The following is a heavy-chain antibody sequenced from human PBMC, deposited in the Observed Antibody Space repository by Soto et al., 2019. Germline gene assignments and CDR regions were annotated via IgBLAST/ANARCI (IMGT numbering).Heavy chain of an antibody. V-gene: IGHV3-48*03. CDR3: ATSLSGYYYNY. D-gene: IGHD3-22*01. Sequence: GGSLRLSCVASGFTLSNYEMMWVRQAPGKGLEWVSFIHTTGSTIYYADSVKGRFTISRDNAQNSLYLQMNSLRAEDTAVYYCATSLSGYYYNYWGQGTLVTVSS. CDR2: IHTTGSTI. CDR1: GFTLSNYE. J-gene: IGHJ4*02.